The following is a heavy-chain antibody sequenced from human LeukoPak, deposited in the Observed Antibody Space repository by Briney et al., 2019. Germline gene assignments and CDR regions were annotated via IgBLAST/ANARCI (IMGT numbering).Heavy chain of an antibody. CDR3: AGGLAAAGFDY. CDR2: IYYSGST. D-gene: IGHD6-13*01. J-gene: IGHJ4*02. V-gene: IGHV4-59*01. CDR1: GGSISSYY. Sequence: SETLSLTCTVSGGSISSYYWSWIRQPPGKGLEWIGYIYYSGSTNYNPSLKSRVTISVDTSKNQFPLKLSSVTAADTAVYYCAGGLAAAGFDYWGQGTLVTVSS.